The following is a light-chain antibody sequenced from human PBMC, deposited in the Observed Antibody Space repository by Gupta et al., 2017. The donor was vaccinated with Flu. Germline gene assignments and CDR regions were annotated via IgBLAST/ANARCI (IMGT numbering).Light chain of an antibody. J-gene: IGKJ2*01. CDR1: QSISRS. Sequence: DIKMTQSPSCLSAFVGDRVTITCRASQSISRSLNCYQQKPGKAPELLISAASTLRIGVPSRFSGSGSGTDFTITVSSLQPEDFATYYCQHVYSSPPHFGQGTKLEIK. V-gene: IGKV1-39*01. CDR3: QHVYSSPPH. CDR2: AAS.